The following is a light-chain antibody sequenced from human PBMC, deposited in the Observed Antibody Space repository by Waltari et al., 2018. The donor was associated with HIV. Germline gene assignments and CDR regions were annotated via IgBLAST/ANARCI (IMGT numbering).Light chain of an antibody. Sequence: QSAPTQPASVSGSPGQSITISCTGTSSDIGHYTSVPWYQQSPGKAPKLIIYEGSNRPAGVSNRCSGAKSGNTASLTSSGLQAEDEADYYCSSYISTTTLFGTGTKVTVL. CDR1: SSDIGHYTS. V-gene: IGLV2-14*01. J-gene: IGLJ1*01. CDR2: EGS. CDR3: SSYISTTTL.